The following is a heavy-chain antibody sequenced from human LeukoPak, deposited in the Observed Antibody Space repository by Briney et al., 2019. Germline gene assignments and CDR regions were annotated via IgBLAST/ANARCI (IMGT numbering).Heavy chain of an antibody. CDR2: IYYSGST. Sequence: SETLSLTCTVSGGSISSYYWSWIRQPPGKGLEWIGYIYYSGSTNCNPSLKSRVTISVDTSKNQFSLKLSSVTAADTAVYYCAGGDSSSWYFPYYYYGMDVWGQGTTVTVSS. D-gene: IGHD6-13*01. CDR3: AGGDSSSWYFPYYYYGMDV. J-gene: IGHJ6*02. V-gene: IGHV4-59*01. CDR1: GGSISSYY.